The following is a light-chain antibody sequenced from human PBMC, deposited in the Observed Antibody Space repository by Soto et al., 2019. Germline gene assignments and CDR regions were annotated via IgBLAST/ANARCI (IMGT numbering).Light chain of an antibody. CDR1: QSVSSY. CDR3: QQYNNWPRT. Sequence: IVLTQSPATLSLSPGERATLSCSASQSVSSYLAWYQQKPGQAPRLLIHGATTRATGIPARFSGSGSGTEFTLTISSLQSEDFAVYYCQQYNNWPRTFGQGTKVDI. V-gene: IGKV3-15*01. CDR2: GAT. J-gene: IGKJ1*01.